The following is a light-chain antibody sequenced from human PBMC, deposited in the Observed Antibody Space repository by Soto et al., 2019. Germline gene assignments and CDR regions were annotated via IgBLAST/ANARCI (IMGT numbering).Light chain of an antibody. CDR1: QSVSSF. CDR3: QQRSNWLT. J-gene: IGKJ4*01. CDR2: DAT. Sequence: EIVLTQSPATLSLSPGERATLSCRASQSVSSFLAWYQHKPGQAPRLLIYDATNRATGIPARFSGSGSGTDLTLTISSLEHEDFAFYYWQQRSNWLTFGGGTKVEIK. V-gene: IGKV3-11*01.